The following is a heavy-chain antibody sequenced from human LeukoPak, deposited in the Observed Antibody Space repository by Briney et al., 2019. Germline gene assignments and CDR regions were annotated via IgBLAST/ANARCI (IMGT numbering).Heavy chain of an antibody. D-gene: IGHD2-15*01. V-gene: IGHV3-7*01. J-gene: IGHJ5*02. CDR1: GFTFSSYW. CDR3: ARDPFAASNNWFDP. CDR2: IKQDGSEK. Sequence: GGSLRLSCAASGFTFSSYWMSWVRQAPGKGLEWVANIKQDGSEKYYVDSVKGRFTISRDNAKNSLYLQMNSLRAEDTAVYYCARDPFAASNNWFDPWGQGTLVTDSS.